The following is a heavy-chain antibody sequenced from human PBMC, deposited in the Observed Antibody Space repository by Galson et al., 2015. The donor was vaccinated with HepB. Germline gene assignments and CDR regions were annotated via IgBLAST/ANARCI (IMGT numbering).Heavy chain of an antibody. D-gene: IGHD2-15*01. J-gene: IGHJ4*02. CDR2: LTSSGGSS. V-gene: IGHV3-23*01. CDR3: AKDGIMVANNPYHFHY. CDR1: GFSFTSYA. Sequence: SLRLSCAASGFSFTSYAMTWVRQAPGKGLEWVSSLTSSGGSSYYTDSVKGRFTVSRDNSKNTLLLQLNSLRAEDTAMYFCAKDGIMVANNPYHFHYWGQGTLVTVSS.